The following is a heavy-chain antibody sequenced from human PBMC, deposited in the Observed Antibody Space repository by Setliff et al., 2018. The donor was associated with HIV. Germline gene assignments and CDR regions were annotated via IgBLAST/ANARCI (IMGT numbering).Heavy chain of an antibody. V-gene: IGHV4-59*11. CDR3: ARAQRITIFGVVYWYFDL. D-gene: IGHD3-3*01. J-gene: IGHJ2*01. Sequence: PSETLSLTCTVSGGSISSPYWSWIRQPPGKGLEWIGYIYYNGSTNYNPSLKSRVTISVDTSKKQFSLRLSSVTAADTAVYYCARAQRITIFGVVYWYFDLWGRGTLGTVSS. CDR1: GGSISSPY. CDR2: IYYNGST.